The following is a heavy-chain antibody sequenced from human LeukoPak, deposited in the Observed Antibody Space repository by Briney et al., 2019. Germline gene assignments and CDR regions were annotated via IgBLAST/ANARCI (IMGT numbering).Heavy chain of an antibody. J-gene: IGHJ3*02. Sequence: GGSLRLSCAASGFTFSSYSMDWVRQAPGKGLEWVSYIDSSTSVIYYADSVKGRFTISRDNAKNSLYLHMNSLKTEDTAVYYCARGGGDAFDIWCQGTMVTVSS. V-gene: IGHV3-48*01. CDR3: ARGGGDAFDI. CDR1: GFTFSSYS. CDR2: IDSSTSVI. D-gene: IGHD2-15*01.